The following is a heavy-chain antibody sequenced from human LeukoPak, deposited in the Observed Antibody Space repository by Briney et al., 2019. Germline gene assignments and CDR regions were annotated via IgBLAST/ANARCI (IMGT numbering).Heavy chain of an antibody. D-gene: IGHD1-26*01. CDR1: GYTFINYY. J-gene: IGHJ4*02. CDR2: INPSDGST. CDR3: ARSRWELRVYFDY. V-gene: IGHV1-46*01. Sequence: ASVKVSCKASGYTFINYYMHWVRQAPGQGLGWMGIINPSDGSTTYAQKFQGLVTMTRDMSTSTVYMDLNSLRSEDTAVYFCARSRWELRVYFDYWGQGTLVTVSS.